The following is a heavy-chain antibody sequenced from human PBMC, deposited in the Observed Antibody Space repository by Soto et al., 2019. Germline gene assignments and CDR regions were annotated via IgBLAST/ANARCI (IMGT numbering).Heavy chain of an antibody. CDR1: GYTFTSYD. V-gene: IGHV1-8*01. CDR2: MDPKSGYT. CDR3: ARGRGGRDN. J-gene: IGHJ4*02. Sequence: ASVKVSSKASGYTFTSYDINWVRQAAGHGLELMGWMDPKSGYTDYAQKFQGRVTMTRNTSISTAYMELSSLRSEDTAVYYCARGRGGRDNGGQGTLVTVSS.